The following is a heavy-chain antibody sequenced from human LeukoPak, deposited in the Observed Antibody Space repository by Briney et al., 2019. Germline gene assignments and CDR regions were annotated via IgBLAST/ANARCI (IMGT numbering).Heavy chain of an antibody. V-gene: IGHV3-30*03. CDR2: IFYDGTIQ. Sequence: TGGSLRLSCAASGFTFTHYAMHWVRQTPGKGLEWVAVIFYDGTIQYYSDSVRGRLIVSRDNPKNTLYLQMNSLRAEDTAVYYCARVSSSWYQDWYFDLWGRGTLVTVSS. D-gene: IGHD6-13*01. CDR3: ARVSSSWYQDWYFDL. J-gene: IGHJ2*01. CDR1: GFTFTHYA.